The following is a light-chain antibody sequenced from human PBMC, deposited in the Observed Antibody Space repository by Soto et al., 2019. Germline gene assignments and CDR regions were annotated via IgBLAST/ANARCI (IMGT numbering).Light chain of an antibody. J-gene: IGKJ1*01. CDR2: WAS. V-gene: IGKV4-1*01. CDR3: QQYYSTPQT. CDR1: QIVLYNSNSKNY. Sequence: IVMTHSPYSLALSLGERATISFKSIQIVLYNSNSKNYFAWYQQKPGQPPKLLIYWASTRESGVPDRFNGSGSGTDFTLTISGLQAEDVAVYYCQQYYSTPQTFGQGTKVDIK.